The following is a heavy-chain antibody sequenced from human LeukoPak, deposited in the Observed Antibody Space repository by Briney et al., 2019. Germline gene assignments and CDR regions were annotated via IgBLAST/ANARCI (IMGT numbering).Heavy chain of an antibody. D-gene: IGHD6-13*01. V-gene: IGHV1-18*01. Sequence: ASVKVSCKASGYTFTTYGLTWVRQAPGQGLEWMGWISPYNGNTNYAQKVQGRVTMTTDTSTSTAYMELRSLRSDDTAVYYCAKDPSNPPAAGDYWGQGTLVTVSS. CDR2: ISPYNGNT. J-gene: IGHJ4*02. CDR1: GYTFTTYG. CDR3: AKDPSNPPAAGDY.